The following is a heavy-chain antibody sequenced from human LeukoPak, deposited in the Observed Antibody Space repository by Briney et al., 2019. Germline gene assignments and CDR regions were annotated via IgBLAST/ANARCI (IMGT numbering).Heavy chain of an antibody. CDR3: ARPHYGSGSYYTRGWFDP. V-gene: IGHV1-69*13. D-gene: IGHD3-10*01. J-gene: IGHJ5*02. Sequence: GASVKVSCKASGGTFSSYAISWVRQAPGQGLEWMGGIIPIFGTTNYAQNFQGRVTITADESTSTAYMELSSLRSDDTAVYYCARPHYGSGSYYTRGWFDPWGQGTLVTVSS. CDR1: GGTFSSYA. CDR2: IIPIFGTT.